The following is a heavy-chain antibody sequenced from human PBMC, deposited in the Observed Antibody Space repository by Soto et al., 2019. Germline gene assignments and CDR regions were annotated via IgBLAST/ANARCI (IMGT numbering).Heavy chain of an antibody. CDR1: GYTFSSYG. V-gene: IGHV1-18*01. Sequence: QVQLVQSGAEVKKPGASVKVSCKASGYTFSSYGISWVRQAPGQGLEWMGWISGYNGNTNYAQKIQGRVTMTTDTSTSTAYMELRSLKSYGTAVYDCARGWFEEFGYYLDYWGEGTLDTVSS. J-gene: IGHJ4*02. CDR2: ISGYNGNT. D-gene: IGHD3-10*01. CDR3: ARGWFEEFGYYLDY.